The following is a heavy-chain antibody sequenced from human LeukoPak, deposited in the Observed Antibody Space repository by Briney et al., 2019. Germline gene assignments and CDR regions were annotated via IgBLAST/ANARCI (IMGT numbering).Heavy chain of an antibody. CDR3: ARDSISGRTNYFDY. CDR2: IYSGGST. Sequence: GGSLRLSCAASGFTVSSNYMSWVRQAPGKGLEWVSVIYSGGSTYYADSVKGRFTISRDNSKNTLYLQMNSLRAEDTAVYYCARDSISGRTNYFDYWGQGTLVTVSS. CDR1: GFTVSSNY. D-gene: IGHD2-8*01. J-gene: IGHJ4*02. V-gene: IGHV3-66*01.